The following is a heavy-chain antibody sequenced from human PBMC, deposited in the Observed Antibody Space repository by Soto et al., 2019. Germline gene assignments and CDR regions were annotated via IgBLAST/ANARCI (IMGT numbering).Heavy chain of an antibody. D-gene: IGHD2-2*01. V-gene: IGHV4-59*01. J-gene: IGHJ5*02. Sequence: SETLSLTCTVSGGSISSYYWSWIRQPPGKGLEWIGYIYNSASTNYNPSLKSRVSISVDTSKNQFSLKLSSVTAADTAVYYCARDWAEDQLLYWFDPWGQGTLVTVSS. CDR2: IYNSAST. CDR3: ARDWAEDQLLYWFDP. CDR1: GGSISSYY.